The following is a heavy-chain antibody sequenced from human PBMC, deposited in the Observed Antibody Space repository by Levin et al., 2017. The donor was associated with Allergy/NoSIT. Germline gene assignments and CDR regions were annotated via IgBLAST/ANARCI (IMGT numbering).Heavy chain of an antibody. CDR3: ARRYARSSGGRIDH. D-gene: IGHD2-15*01. CDR1: GHSVGDFNYY. V-gene: IGHV4-39*01. Sequence: SETLSLTCSVSGHSVGDFNYYWDWIRQAPGKGLEWIGSVYHSGLTYDNPSLKSRLTMSIDTSKNQFSLRLASVTAADTALSFCARRYARSSGGRIDHWGQGRLVTV. CDR2: VYHSGLT. J-gene: IGHJ4*02.